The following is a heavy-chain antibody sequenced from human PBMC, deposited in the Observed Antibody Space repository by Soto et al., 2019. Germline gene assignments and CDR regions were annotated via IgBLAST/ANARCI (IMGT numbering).Heavy chain of an antibody. CDR3: VRPRPSGENYGMDV. J-gene: IGHJ6*02. D-gene: IGHD3-16*01. CDR1: GLAVSHNY. Sequence: GGSLRLSCVASGLAVSHNYMAWVRQAPEMGLEWVSILYTEGTTYYADSVKGRFTISRDSSKNTLFLQMDSLRAEDTAVYYCVRPRPSGENYGMDVWGQGTTVTVSS. CDR2: LYTEGTT. V-gene: IGHV3-53*01.